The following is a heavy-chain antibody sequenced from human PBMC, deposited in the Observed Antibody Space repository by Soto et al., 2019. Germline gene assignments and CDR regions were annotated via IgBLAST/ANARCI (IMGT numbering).Heavy chain of an antibody. CDR3: DRGRFLEPFDY. D-gene: IGHD3-3*01. V-gene: IGHV4-30-2*01. CDR1: GGSISSPGYS. Sequence: TLSLTCAVSGGSISSPGYSWNWIRQPPGKGLEWIGYIYHSGSTYYNPSVKSRVTISVDKSKNQFSLKLTSLTAADTAVYYCDRGRFLEPFDYWGQGTRVTVSS. J-gene: IGHJ4*02. CDR2: IYHSGST.